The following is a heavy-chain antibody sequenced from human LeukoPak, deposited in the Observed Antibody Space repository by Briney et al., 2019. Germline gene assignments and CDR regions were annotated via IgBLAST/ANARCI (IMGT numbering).Heavy chain of an antibody. V-gene: IGHV4-34*01. J-gene: IGHJ4*02. CDR2: ISHTGST. CDR3: ARRRYLDY. Sequence: SETLSLTCAVYGGSFSAYYWTWIRQPPGKGLEWIGEISHTGSTNYNPSLKSRVTMSVDTSKNQFSLKLSSVTAADTAVYYCARRRYLDYWGQGTLVTVSS. CDR1: GGSFSAYY.